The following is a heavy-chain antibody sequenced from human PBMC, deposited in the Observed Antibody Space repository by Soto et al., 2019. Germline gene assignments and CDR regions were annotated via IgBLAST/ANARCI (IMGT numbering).Heavy chain of an antibody. V-gene: IGHV3-53*04. CDR3: ASTFHYDILTGYFDY. J-gene: IGHJ4*02. Sequence: GGSLRLSCAASGFTVSSNYMSWVRQAPGKGLEWVSVIYSGGSTYYADSVKGRFTISRHNSKNTLYLQMNSLRAEDTAVYYCASTFHYDILTGYFDYWGQGTLVTVSS. D-gene: IGHD3-9*01. CDR2: IYSGGST. CDR1: GFTVSSNY.